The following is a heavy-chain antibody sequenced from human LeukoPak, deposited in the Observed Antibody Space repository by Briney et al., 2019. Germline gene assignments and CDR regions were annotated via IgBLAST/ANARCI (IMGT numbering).Heavy chain of an antibody. CDR1: GYTFTGYY. CDR3: ARGTYSYPNWFDP. D-gene: IGHD5-18*01. Sequence: ASVKVSCKASGYTFTGYYMHWVRQAPGQGLEWMGWINPNSGGTNYAQKFQGWVTMTRDTSISTAYMELSRLRSDDTAVYYCARGTYSYPNWFDPWGQGTLVTVSS. CDR2: INPNSGGT. J-gene: IGHJ5*02. V-gene: IGHV1-2*04.